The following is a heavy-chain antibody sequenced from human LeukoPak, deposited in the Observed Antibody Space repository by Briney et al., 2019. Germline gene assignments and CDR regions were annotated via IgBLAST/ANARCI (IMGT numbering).Heavy chain of an antibody. J-gene: IGHJ4*02. V-gene: IGHV4-59*01. CDR1: GDSISNYY. CDR2: ISDTGRT. Sequence: SETLSLTCTVSGDSISNYYWDWIRQSPGKGLEWIGFISDTGRTNYNPSLKRRVNISVDTSNNQVSLKLTSVTAADAAVYYCARVSDIYPGNYFDYWGQGTLVTVSS. CDR3: ARVSDIYPGNYFDY. D-gene: IGHD1-26*01.